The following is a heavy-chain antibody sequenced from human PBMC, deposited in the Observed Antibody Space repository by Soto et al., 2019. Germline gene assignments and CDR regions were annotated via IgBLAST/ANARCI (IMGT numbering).Heavy chain of an antibody. CDR3: ARDAYYDMGV. V-gene: IGHV3-74*01. Sequence: EVQLVESGGGLVQPGGSLRPSCAASGFTFSTYWMHWVRQAPGKGLVWVSRINSDGSTTNYADSVKGRFTISRDNAKNTLYLQMNSLRAEDTAVYYCARDAYYDMGVWGQGTTVTVSS. CDR2: INSDGSTT. CDR1: GFTFSTYW. J-gene: IGHJ6*02.